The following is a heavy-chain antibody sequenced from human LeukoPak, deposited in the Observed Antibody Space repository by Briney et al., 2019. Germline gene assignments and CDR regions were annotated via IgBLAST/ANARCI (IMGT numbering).Heavy chain of an antibody. CDR3: AKEWYYYDSSGFDY. D-gene: IGHD3-22*01. CDR2: IRYDGSNK. Sequence: GGSLRLSCAASGFTFSSYGMHWVRQAPGKGLEWVAFIRYDGSNKYYADSVKGRFTISRDNSKNTLYLQMNSLRAEDTVVYYCAKEWYYYDSSGFDYWGQGTLVTVSS. J-gene: IGHJ4*02. V-gene: IGHV3-30*02. CDR1: GFTFSSYG.